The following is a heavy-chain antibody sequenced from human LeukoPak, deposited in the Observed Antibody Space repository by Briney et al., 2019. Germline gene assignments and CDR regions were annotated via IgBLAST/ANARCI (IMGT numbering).Heavy chain of an antibody. V-gene: IGHV3-74*01. CDR2: INTDGSST. D-gene: IGHD2-2*01. CDR1: GLPFSNYW. Sequence: PGGPLRLSCAASGLPFSNYWLNWVRKAPGKGLVWVSRINTDGSSTNYADSVKGRFTISRDNAKNTVYLQMNSLRAEDTAVYYCARAGSRYCSSTSCYCDYWGQGTLVTVSS. CDR3: ARAGSRYCSSTSCYCDY. J-gene: IGHJ4*02.